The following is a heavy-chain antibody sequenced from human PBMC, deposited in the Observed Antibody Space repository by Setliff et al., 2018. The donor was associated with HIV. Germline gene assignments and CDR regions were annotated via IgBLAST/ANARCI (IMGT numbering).Heavy chain of an antibody. CDR1: GVTSGDYY. V-gene: IGHV4-31*03. D-gene: IGHD2-15*01. CDR3: ARGFCSGGFCHPNFYHYMDV. J-gene: IGHJ6*03. Sequence: SETLSLTCTFSGVTSGDYYWTRIRQHPVKGLEWIGYIYSSGTKYYNPSLKSRLAISLDTSKNQFSLNLKSVTAADAAVYYCARGFCSGGFCHPNFYHYMDVWGKGTTVTVSS. CDR2: IYSSGTK.